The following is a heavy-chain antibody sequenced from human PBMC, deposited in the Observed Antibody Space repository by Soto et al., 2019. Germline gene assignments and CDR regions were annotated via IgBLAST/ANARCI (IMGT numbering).Heavy chain of an antibody. D-gene: IGHD1-26*01. J-gene: IGHJ5*02. V-gene: IGHV1-45*02. CDR2: IAPFSGDV. CDR3: ASGGAGSGPFTWELPDH. CDR1: GNTFTYRY. Sequence: QMQLVQSGAEVKKTGSTVTVSCKALGNTFTYRYLHWVRQASGQALAWMGWIAPFSGDVHYAQKFQERVTITRDRAINTAYMRMSSLRTEDTAMYYCASGGAGSGPFTWELPDHWGQGTLVTVSS.